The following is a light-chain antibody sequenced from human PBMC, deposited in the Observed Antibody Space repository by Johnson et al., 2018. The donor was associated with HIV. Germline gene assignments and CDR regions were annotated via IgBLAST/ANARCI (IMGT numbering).Light chain of an antibody. V-gene: IGLV1-51*01. Sequence: QPVLTQPPSVSAAPGQKVTISSSGSSSNIGNNYVSWYQQLPGTAPKLLIYDKNKRPSGIPDRFSGSKSGTSATLGITGLQTGDEADYYCGTWETGLSAYVFWTGTKVTVL. CDR2: DKN. J-gene: IGLJ1*01. CDR3: GTWETGLSAYV. CDR1: SSNIGNNY.